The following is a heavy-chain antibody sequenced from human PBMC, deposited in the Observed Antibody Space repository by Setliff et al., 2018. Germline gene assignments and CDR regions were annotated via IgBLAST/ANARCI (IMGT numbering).Heavy chain of an antibody. V-gene: IGHV3-48*01. D-gene: IGHD3-10*01. CDR1: GFTFSSYW. CDR2: ISSHSNTI. Sequence: PGGSLRLSCAASGFTFSSYWMSWVRQAPGKGLEWISYISSHSNTIWYADSVQGRFTISRDNVKNSLYLEMNSLRVEDTAIYYCARDQAGVYDYWGQGTLVTVSS. J-gene: IGHJ4*02. CDR3: ARDQAGVYDY.